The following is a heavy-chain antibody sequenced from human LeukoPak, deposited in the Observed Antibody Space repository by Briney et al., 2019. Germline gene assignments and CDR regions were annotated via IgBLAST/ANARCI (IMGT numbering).Heavy chain of an antibody. D-gene: IGHD3-10*01. Sequence: MSGGSLRLSCAASGFTFSSYSMNWVRQAPGKGLEWIGSIYPSGSTSYNPSLKSRVTISVDTSKNQFSLKLSSVTAADTAVYYCARGEGNYGSGSTYFFDYWGQGTLVTVSS. CDR3: ARGEGNYGSGSTYFFDY. V-gene: IGHV4-38-2*01. CDR2: IYPSGST. CDR1: GFTFSSYS. J-gene: IGHJ4*02.